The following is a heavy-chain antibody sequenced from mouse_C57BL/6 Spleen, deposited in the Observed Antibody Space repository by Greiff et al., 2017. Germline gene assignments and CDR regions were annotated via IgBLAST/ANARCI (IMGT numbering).Heavy chain of an antibody. V-gene: IGHV1-81*01. Sequence: QVQLKQSGAELARPGASVKLSCKASGYTFTSYGISWVKQRTGQGLEWIGEIYPRSGNTYYTEKFKGQATLTADKSSSTAYMELRSLTSEDSAVYFCARGELGPMDYWGQGTTLTVSS. CDR2: IYPRSGNT. D-gene: IGHD4-1*01. CDR3: ARGELGPMDY. J-gene: IGHJ2*01. CDR1: GYTFTSYG.